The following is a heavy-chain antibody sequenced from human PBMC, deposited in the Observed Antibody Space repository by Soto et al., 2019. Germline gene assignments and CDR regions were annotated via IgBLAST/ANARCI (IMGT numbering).Heavy chain of an antibody. CDR2: IIPKLGSA. J-gene: IGHJ4*02. CDR1: GGGNLRDYR. Sequence: QVQLVQSGAEVKEPGSSVKVSCKASGGGNLRDYRITWVRRAPGQGLEWMGGIIPKLGSANYAQNFQGRVPVTPDESTNTVFMELRTLRSDDTVVYYRARAGDGNNFGAVYWGQGTPVTVSS. CDR3: ARAGDGNNFGAVY. D-gene: IGHD2-21*01. V-gene: IGHV1-69*01.